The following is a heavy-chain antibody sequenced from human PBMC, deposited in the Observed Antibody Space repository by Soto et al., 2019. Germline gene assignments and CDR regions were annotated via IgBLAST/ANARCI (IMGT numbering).Heavy chain of an antibody. CDR3: ARDTVGAGTTGFDY. J-gene: IGHJ4*01. V-gene: IGHV1-18*01. CDR1: GYPFTSYG. Sequence: DSVKVSCKASGYPFTSYGISCVRKAPAQGLEWMGWISAYNGNTKYAQKLPVRVTMTTDTAPSTAYMDXWSLRSDDAAVYYCARDTVGAGTTGFDYWGHGTLVTVCS. CDR2: ISAYNGNT. D-gene: IGHD1-7*01.